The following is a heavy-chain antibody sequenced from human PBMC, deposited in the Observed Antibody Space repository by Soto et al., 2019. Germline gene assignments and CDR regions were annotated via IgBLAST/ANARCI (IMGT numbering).Heavy chain of an antibody. CDR1: GFTFSSYA. V-gene: IGHV3-23*01. Sequence: PGGSLRLSCAASGFTFSSYAMSWDRQAPGKGLEWVSAISGSGGSTYYADSVKGRFTISRDNSKNTLYLQMNSLRAEDTAVYYCAKDQAIFGAFDYWGQGTLVTVSS. CDR3: AKDQAIFGAFDY. CDR2: ISGSGGST. D-gene: IGHD3-3*01. J-gene: IGHJ4*02.